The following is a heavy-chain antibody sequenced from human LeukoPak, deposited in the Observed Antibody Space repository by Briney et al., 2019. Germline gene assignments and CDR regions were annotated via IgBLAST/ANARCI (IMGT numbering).Heavy chain of an antibody. CDR3: ARGVSGQADSWYFDL. D-gene: IGHD3-16*01. Sequence: ASVKVSCKASGYTFTGYYMHWVRQAPGQGPEWMGVINPSGGSTSYAQKFQGRVTMTRDTSTSTVYMELSSLRSEDTAVYYCARGVSGQADSWYFDLWGRGTLVTVSS. V-gene: IGHV1-46*01. J-gene: IGHJ2*01. CDR1: GYTFTGYY. CDR2: INPSGGST.